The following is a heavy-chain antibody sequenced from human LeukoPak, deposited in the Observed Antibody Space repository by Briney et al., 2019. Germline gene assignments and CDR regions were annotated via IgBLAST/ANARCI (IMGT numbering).Heavy chain of an antibody. J-gene: IGHJ6*02. Sequence: GGSLRLSRAASGFTFSSYAMSWVRQAPGKGLEWVSAISGSGGSTYYADSVKGRFTISRDNSRNTLYLQMNSLRAEDTAVYYCARANYDIPYYYYGMDVWGQGTTVTVSS. D-gene: IGHD3-9*01. CDR2: ISGSGGST. CDR3: ARANYDIPYYYYGMDV. V-gene: IGHV3-23*01. CDR1: GFTFSSYA.